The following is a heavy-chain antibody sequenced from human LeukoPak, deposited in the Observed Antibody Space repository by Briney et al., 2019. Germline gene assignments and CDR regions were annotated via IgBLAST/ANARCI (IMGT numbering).Heavy chain of an antibody. J-gene: IGHJ6*02. D-gene: IGHD5-12*01. CDR1: GFIFSDYY. V-gene: IGHV3-11*01. CDR3: GLSSMNPSYDDGIDV. Sequence: GGSLRLSCAASGFIFSDYYMTWIRQAPGKGLDWVSYINRSGATAFYADSVKGRFTMSRDNARNSLHLQMNDLRPEDSAVYYCGLSSMNPSYDDGIDVWGQGTTVRVSS. CDR2: INRSGATA.